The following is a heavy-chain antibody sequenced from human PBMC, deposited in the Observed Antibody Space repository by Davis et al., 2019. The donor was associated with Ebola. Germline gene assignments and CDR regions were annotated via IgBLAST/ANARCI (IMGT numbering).Heavy chain of an antibody. CDR3: AKDLAVARYYYYGMDV. J-gene: IGHJ6*02. Sequence: GESLKISCAASGFTFSSYGMHWVRQAPGKGLEWVAVIWYDGSNKYYADSVKGRFTISRDNSKNTLYLQMNSLRAEDTAVYYCAKDLAVARYYYYGMDVWGQGTTVTVSS. CDR2: IWYDGSNK. V-gene: IGHV3-30*02. D-gene: IGHD6-19*01. CDR1: GFTFSSYG.